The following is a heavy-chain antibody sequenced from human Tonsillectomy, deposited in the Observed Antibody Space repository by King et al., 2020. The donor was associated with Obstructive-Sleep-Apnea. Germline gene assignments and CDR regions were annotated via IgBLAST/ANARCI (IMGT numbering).Heavy chain of an antibody. CDR1: GFTFSDYY. Sequence: VQLVESGGGLVKPGGSLRLSCAASGFTFSDYYMSWIRQAPGKGLEWVSYISTRSTYTNYADSVMGRFTISRDDAKKSLYLQMNSLRAEGTAVYYCARVEGPDFWSGDNWFDPWGQGTLVTVSS. V-gene: IGHV3-11*06. CDR3: ARVEGPDFWSGDNWFDP. D-gene: IGHD3-3*01. CDR2: ISTRSTYT. J-gene: IGHJ5*02.